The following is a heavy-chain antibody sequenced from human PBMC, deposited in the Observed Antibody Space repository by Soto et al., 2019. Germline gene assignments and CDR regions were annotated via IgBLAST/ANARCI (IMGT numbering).Heavy chain of an antibody. D-gene: IGHD2-21*02. J-gene: IGHJ4*02. V-gene: IGHV3-48*04. CDR3: AGWGDHTY. CDR2: ISSSSHTI. Sequence: GGSVRLSCAASGFSFSTYYMNWVRQAPGKGLEWLSYISSSSHTIYYADSVKGRFTISRDNAKNSLYLQMDSLGAEDTAVYYCAGWGDHTYWGQGTRVIVSS. CDR1: GFSFSTYY.